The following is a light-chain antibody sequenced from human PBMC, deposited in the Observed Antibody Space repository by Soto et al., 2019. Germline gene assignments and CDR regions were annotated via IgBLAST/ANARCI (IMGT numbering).Light chain of an antibody. J-gene: IGKJ1*01. Sequence: IVVTKSPVTLSLSPGERATLSYRASQSVSTYLAWYQQKPGQAPRLLIYGASTRATGIPARFSGSGSGTEFTLTISSLQSEDIAVYYCQQYNNLPRTFGQGTKVDI. CDR1: QSVSTY. CDR2: GAS. V-gene: IGKV3-15*01. CDR3: QQYNNLPRT.